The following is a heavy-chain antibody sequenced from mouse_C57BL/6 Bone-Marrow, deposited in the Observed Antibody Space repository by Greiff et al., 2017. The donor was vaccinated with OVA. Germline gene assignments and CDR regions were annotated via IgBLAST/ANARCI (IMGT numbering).Heavy chain of an antibody. Sequence: VKLLESGAELARPGASVKLSCKASGYTFTGYGISWVKQRTGQGLEWIGEISPRGGNTYYNEKFKGKATLTADKSSSTLYMELRSLTSGDSAVYFCERRDYGPAYWGQGTLVTVSA. CDR3: ERRDYGPAY. D-gene: IGHD1-1*01. J-gene: IGHJ3*01. CDR1: GYTFTGYG. V-gene: IGHV1-81*01. CDR2: ISPRGGNT.